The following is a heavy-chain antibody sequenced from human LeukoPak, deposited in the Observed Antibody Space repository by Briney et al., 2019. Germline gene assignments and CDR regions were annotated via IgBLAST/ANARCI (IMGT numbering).Heavy chain of an antibody. CDR3: ASRAIFGVVIDDY. CDR1: GFTFSSYS. J-gene: IGHJ4*02. Sequence: GGSLRLSCAASGFTFSSYSMNWVRQAPGKGLEWVSYISSSSSTIYYADSVKGRFTISRDNAENSLYLQMNSLRAEDTAVYYCASRAIFGVVIDDYWGQGTLVTVSS. CDR2: ISSSSSTI. V-gene: IGHV3-48*01. D-gene: IGHD3-3*01.